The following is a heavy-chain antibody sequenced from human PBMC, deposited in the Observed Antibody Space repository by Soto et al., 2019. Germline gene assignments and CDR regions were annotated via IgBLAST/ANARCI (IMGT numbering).Heavy chain of an antibody. D-gene: IGHD6-19*01. CDR3: ARVGDSSGWYVGYYYGMDV. Sequence: QVQLVQSGAEVKKPGASVKVSCKASGYTFTSYGISWVRQAPGQGLEWRGWISAYNGNTNYAQKLQGRVTMNTETSTSTAYMELRSLRSDDTAVYYCARVGDSSGWYVGYYYGMDVWGQGTTVTVSS. V-gene: IGHV1-18*01. CDR2: ISAYNGNT. CDR1: GYTFTSYG. J-gene: IGHJ6*02.